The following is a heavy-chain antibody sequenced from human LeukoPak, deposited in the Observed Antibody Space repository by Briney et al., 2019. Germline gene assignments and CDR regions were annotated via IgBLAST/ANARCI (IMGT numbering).Heavy chain of an antibody. CDR1: GYTFTGYY. CDR3: VRDSSSGWGFDP. V-gene: IGHV1-2*02. D-gene: IGHD6-19*01. Sequence: ASVRVSCKASGYTFTGYYIHWVRQAPGQGLEWMGWINPNSGGTSYAQKFQGRVTMTRDTSITTAYMELSSLRSDDTAIFYCVRDSSSGWGFDPWGQGTLVTVSS. CDR2: INPNSGGT. J-gene: IGHJ5*02.